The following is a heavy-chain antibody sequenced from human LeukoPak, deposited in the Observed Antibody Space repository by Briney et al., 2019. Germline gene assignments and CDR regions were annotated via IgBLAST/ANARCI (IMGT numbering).Heavy chain of an antibody. Sequence: ASVKVSCKASGYTFSGYYMHWVRQAPGQGLEWMGWINPNSGGTNYAQKFQGRVTMTRDTSISTAYMELSRLRSDDTAVYYCARGYPLSATAAGTYFQHWGQGTLVTVSS. CDR2: INPNSGGT. CDR1: GYTFSGYY. D-gene: IGHD6-13*01. J-gene: IGHJ1*01. CDR3: ARGYPLSATAAGTYFQH. V-gene: IGHV1-2*02.